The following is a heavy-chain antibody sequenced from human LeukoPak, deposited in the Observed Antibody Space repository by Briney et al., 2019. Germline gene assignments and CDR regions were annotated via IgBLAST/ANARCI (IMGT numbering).Heavy chain of an antibody. Sequence: AAVKNSCKASGYTFTGYYMHWVRQPPGQGLEWMGWINPNSGGTNYAQKFQGRVTMTRDTSISTAYMELSRLRSDDTAVYYCARDNGSYYDFWSGYYDPFDYWGQGTLVTVSS. D-gene: IGHD3-3*01. CDR3: ARDNGSYYDFWSGYYDPFDY. CDR2: INPNSGGT. J-gene: IGHJ4*02. V-gene: IGHV1-2*02. CDR1: GYTFTGYY.